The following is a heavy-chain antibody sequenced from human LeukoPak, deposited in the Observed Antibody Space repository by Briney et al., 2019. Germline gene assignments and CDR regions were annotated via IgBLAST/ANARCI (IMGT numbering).Heavy chain of an antibody. D-gene: IGHD6-19*01. CDR3: ARRGAVAGTVDY. J-gene: IGHJ4*02. CDR2: ISFNSYHI. Sequence: GGSLRLSCAVSGFTFEDYSMHWVRQAPGKGLEWVAGISFNSYHIDYVDSVKGRFTISRDNAKNTLYLQMNSLRAVDTAVYYCARRGAVAGTVDYWGQGTLVTVSS. V-gene: IGHV3-9*01. CDR1: GFTFEDYS.